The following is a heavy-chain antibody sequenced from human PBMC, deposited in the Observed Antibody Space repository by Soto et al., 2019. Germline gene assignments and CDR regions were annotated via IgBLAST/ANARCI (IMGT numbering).Heavy chain of an antibody. J-gene: IGHJ5*02. V-gene: IGHV4-4*07. D-gene: IGHD4-4*01. CDR3: ARDTVTKNWFDP. CDR2: IYTSGST. CDR1: CCSISSDY. Sequence: PSETLSLTCTGSCCSISSDYWRCIRQPAGKGLEWIGRIYTSGSTNYNPSLKSRVTMSVDTSKNQFSLKLSSVTAADTAVYYCARDTVTKNWFDPWGQGTLVTVSS.